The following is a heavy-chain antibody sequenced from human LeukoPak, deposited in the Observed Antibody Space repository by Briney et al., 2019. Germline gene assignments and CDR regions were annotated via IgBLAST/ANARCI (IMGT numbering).Heavy chain of an antibody. CDR3: ARGLAAAAGTSNY. V-gene: IGHV3-30-3*01. Sequence: GGSLRLSCAASGFTFSNYAMSWVRQAPGKGLEWVAVISYDGSNKYYADSVKGRFTISRDNSKNTLYLQMNSLSAEDTAVYYCARGLAAAAGTSNYWGQGTLVTVSS. CDR1: GFTFSNYA. J-gene: IGHJ4*02. CDR2: ISYDGSNK. D-gene: IGHD6-13*01.